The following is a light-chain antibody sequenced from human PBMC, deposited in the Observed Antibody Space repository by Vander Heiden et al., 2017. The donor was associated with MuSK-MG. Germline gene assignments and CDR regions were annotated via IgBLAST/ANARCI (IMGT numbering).Light chain of an antibody. J-gene: IGLJ1*01. CDR1: SSDVGSYNL. V-gene: IGLV2-23*01. Sequence: QSALTQPASVSGSPGQSITISCTGTSSDVGSYNLVSWYQRHPGKAPKLMSYEGSKRPSGVSNRFSGSKSGNTASLTISGLQTEDEADYYCCSYSGSSTLYVFGSGTKVTVL. CDR3: CSYSGSSTLYV. CDR2: EGS.